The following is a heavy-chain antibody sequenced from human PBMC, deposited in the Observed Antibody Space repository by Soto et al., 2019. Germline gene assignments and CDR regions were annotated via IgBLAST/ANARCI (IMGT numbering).Heavy chain of an antibody. CDR1: GFTFSSYS. J-gene: IGHJ4*02. CDR2: ISSSSNYI. D-gene: IGHD1-26*01. CDR3: ARDLVGATI. Sequence: EMQLVESGGGLVKPGGSLRLSCAASGFTFSSYSMNWVRQAPGKGLEWVSYISSSSNYIYYADSVKGRFTISRDNAKNSLYLQMNSLRAEDTAVYYCARDLVGATIWGQGTLVTVSS. V-gene: IGHV3-21*01.